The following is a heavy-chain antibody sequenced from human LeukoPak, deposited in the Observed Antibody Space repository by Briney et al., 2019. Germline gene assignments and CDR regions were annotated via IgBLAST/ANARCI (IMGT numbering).Heavy chain of an antibody. CDR3: ATYYDSSGYLGY. CDR2: ISGSGGST. V-gene: IGHV3-23*01. Sequence: GGSLRLSCAASGFTFSSYAMSWVRRAPGKGLEWVSAISGSGGSTYYADSVKGRFTISRDNSKNTLYLQMNSLRAEDTAVYYCATYYDSSGYLGYWGRGTLVTVSS. CDR1: GFTFSSYA. J-gene: IGHJ4*02. D-gene: IGHD3-22*01.